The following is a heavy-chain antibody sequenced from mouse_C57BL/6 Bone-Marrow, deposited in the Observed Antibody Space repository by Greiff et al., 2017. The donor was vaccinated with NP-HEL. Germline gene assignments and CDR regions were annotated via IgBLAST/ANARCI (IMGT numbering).Heavy chain of an antibody. J-gene: IGHJ4*01. V-gene: IGHV14-1*01. CDR3: TTWSPLIYYDGSRGDAMDY. Sequence: EVQLQQSGAELARPGASVKLSCTASGFNIKDYYMHWVKQRPEQGLEWIGRIDPEDGDTEYAPKFQGKATMTADTSSNTAYLQLSSLTSEETAVYYCTTWSPLIYYDGSRGDAMDYWGQGTSVTVSS. CDR2: IDPEDGDT. D-gene: IGHD1-1*01. CDR1: GFNIKDYY.